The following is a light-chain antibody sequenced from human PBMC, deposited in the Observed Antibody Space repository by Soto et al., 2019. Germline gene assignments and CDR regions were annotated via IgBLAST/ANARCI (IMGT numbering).Light chain of an antibody. V-gene: IGKV3-20*01. CDR3: QQYGSSKT. Sequence: EIVLTQSPGTLSLSPGERATLSCRASQSVSSSYLAWYQQKPGQAPRLLIYGASSRATGIPDRFSGSGSGTDFTLTISRLESEDFAVYYCQQYGSSKTFGQGTKVDIK. CDR2: GAS. J-gene: IGKJ1*01. CDR1: QSVSSSY.